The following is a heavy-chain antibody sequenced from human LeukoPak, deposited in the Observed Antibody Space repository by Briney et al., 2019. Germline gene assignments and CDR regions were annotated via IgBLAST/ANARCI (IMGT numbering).Heavy chain of an antibody. D-gene: IGHD2-21*01. CDR3: AKLGGGDCYFHFDI. CDR2: ISGSGGST. CDR1: GFTFTSYA. V-gene: IGHV3-23*01. J-gene: IGHJ3*02. Sequence: GGSLRLSCAASGFTFTSYAMSWVRQAPGKGLEWGSAISGSGGSTYYADSVKGRFTISRDNSKNTLYLQMNSLRAEDTAVYYCAKLGGGDCYFHFDIWGQGTMVTVSS.